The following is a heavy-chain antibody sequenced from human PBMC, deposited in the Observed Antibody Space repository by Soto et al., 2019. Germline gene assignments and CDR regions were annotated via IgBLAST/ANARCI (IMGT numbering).Heavy chain of an antibody. J-gene: IGHJ5*02. CDR1: GGSISSSNW. Sequence: LSLTCAVSGGSISSSNWWSWVRQPPGKGLEWIGEIYHSGSTNYNPSLKSRVTISVDKSKNQFSLKLSSVTAADTAVYYCAREFSSSSGEKWFDPWGQGTLVTVS. CDR3: AREFSSSSGEKWFDP. CDR2: IYHSGST. D-gene: IGHD6-6*01. V-gene: IGHV4-4*02.